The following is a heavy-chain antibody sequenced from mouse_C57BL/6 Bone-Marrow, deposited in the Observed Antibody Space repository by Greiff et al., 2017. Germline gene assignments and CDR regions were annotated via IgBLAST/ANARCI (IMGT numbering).Heavy chain of an antibody. V-gene: IGHV14-3*01. Sequence: VQLQQSVAELVRPGASVKLSCTASGFTIKNTYMHWVKQRPEQGLEWIGRIDPANGTTKYAPKFPGKATITDDTSSNTAYLQLSSLTSEDTAIYYCTKRVFAYWGQGTLVTVSA. J-gene: IGHJ3*01. CDR1: GFTIKNTY. CDR3: TKRVFAY. CDR2: IDPANGTT.